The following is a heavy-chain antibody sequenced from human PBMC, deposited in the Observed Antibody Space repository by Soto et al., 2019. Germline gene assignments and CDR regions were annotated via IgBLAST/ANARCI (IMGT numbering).Heavy chain of an antibody. CDR3: ARGVPGSSPFHYTLDV. CDR2: IWYDGSQK. D-gene: IGHD1-26*01. J-gene: IGHJ6*02. V-gene: IGHV3-33*01. Sequence: VQLVESGGGVVQPGRSLRLSCAASGFTLSYHGLHWVRQAPGKVLEWVAVIWYDGSQKNYVESVKGRFTIYRDDFRKTVDLQMSRLTFEDTAVYYCARGVPGSSPFHYTLDVWGQGTTVTVAS. CDR1: GFTLSYHG.